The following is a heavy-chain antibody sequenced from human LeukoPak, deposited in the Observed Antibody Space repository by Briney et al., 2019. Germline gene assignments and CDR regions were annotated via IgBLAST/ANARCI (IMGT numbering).Heavy chain of an antibody. V-gene: IGHV4-59*01. D-gene: IGHD5/OR15-5a*01. J-gene: IGHJ4*02. CDR3: ARGGWSIDY. CDR2: IYYSGST. Sequence: SETLSLTCNVYGGSMTSYYWSWVRQTAEKGLEYIGYIYYSGSTNYNPSLKSRVTMSIDTSKNQFSLNLNSVTAADTAIYYCARGGWSIDYWGQGTLVTVSS. CDR1: GGSMTSYY.